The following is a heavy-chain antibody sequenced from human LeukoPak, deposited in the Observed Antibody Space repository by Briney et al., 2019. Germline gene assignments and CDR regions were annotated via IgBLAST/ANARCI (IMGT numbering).Heavy chain of an antibody. Sequence: PSETLSLTCTVPGGSISSYYWSWIRQPPGKGLEWIGYIYYSGSTNYNPSLKSRVTISVDTSKNQFSLKLSSVTAADTAVYYCARGNRDSSGTIQYYFDYWGQGTLVTVSS. J-gene: IGHJ4*02. CDR2: IYYSGST. V-gene: IGHV4-59*01. CDR1: GGSISSYY. D-gene: IGHD3-22*01. CDR3: ARGNRDSSGTIQYYFDY.